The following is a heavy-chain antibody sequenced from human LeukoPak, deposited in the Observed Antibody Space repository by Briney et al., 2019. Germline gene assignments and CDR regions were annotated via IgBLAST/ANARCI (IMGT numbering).Heavy chain of an antibody. CDR1: GFTVSSNY. CDR3: ARDSYYYDSSGYQWGGFDY. V-gene: IGHV3-53*01. CDR2: IYSGGST. J-gene: IGHJ4*02. Sequence: GGSLRLSCAASGFTVSSNYMSWVRQAPGKGLEWVSVIYSGGSTYYADSVKGRFTISSDNSKNTLYLQMNSLRAEDTAVYYCARDSYYYDSSGYQWGGFDYWGQGTLVTVSS. D-gene: IGHD3-22*01.